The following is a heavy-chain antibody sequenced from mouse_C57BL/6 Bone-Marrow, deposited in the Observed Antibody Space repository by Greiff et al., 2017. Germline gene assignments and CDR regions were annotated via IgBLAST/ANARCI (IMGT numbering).Heavy chain of an antibody. CDR2: SRNKANDYTT. J-gene: IGHJ4*01. V-gene: IGHV7-1*01. D-gene: IGHD1-1*01. Sequence: EVKLVESGGGLVQSGRSLRLSCATSGFTFSDFYMEWVRQAPGKGLEWIAASRNKANDYTTEYSASVKGRFIVSRDTSQSILYLQMNALRAEDTAIYYCARDAYYYGSSLMDYWGQGTSVTVSS. CDR3: ARDAYYYGSSLMDY. CDR1: GFTFSDFY.